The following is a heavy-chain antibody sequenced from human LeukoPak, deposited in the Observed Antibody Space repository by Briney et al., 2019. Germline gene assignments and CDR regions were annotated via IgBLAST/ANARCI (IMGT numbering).Heavy chain of an antibody. V-gene: IGHV3-30*03. CDR1: GFTFSSYG. J-gene: IGHJ4*02. CDR2: ISNDGSNK. D-gene: IGHD3-22*01. Sequence: GGSPRLSCAASGFTFSSYGIHWVRQAPGKGLEWVAVISNDGSNKYYADSVKGRFTISRGNSKNTVYLQMNSLRAEDTAVYYCARDHSHFDYYDSSGYYYPHYWGQGTLVTVSS. CDR3: ARDHSHFDYYDSSGYYYPHY.